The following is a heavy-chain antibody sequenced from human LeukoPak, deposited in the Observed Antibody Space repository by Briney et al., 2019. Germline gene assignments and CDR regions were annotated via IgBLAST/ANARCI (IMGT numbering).Heavy chain of an antibody. D-gene: IGHD1-26*01. CDR1: EYTFTSSW. Sequence: GESLKISCQCSEYTFTSSWIGWVRQMPGKGLEWMGSVFPGDSDTRYLPSFEGQVTISADKAINTAYLQWSSLKASDTAMYYCARHRGAKDGSDIWGQGTMVTVAS. CDR2: VFPGDSDT. V-gene: IGHV5-51*01. J-gene: IGHJ3*02. CDR3: ARHRGAKDGSDI.